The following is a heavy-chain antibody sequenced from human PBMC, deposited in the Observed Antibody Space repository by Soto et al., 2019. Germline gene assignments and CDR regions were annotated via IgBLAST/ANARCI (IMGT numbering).Heavy chain of an antibody. CDR2: IYYNGNT. Sequence: QVKLQESGPGLVKPSETLSLTCTVSAGSISSYYWSWIRQPPGKGLEWIGYIYYNGNTNYNPSLKRRVTISVDTSESQFCLKLSSMTAADTAVYYCAGGKAWLAFDCWGQGTLVIVSS. D-gene: IGHD3-16*01. J-gene: IGHJ4*02. CDR3: AGGKAWLAFDC. V-gene: IGHV4-59*01. CDR1: AGSISSYY.